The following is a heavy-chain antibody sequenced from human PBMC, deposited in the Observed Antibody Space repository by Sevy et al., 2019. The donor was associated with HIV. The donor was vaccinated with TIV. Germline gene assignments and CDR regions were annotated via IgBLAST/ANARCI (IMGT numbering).Heavy chain of an antibody. CDR2: ISTYNGNT. J-gene: IGHJ6*02. CDR1: GYTFTSYG. Sequence: ASVKVSCKASGYTFTSYGISWVRQAPGQGLEWMGWISTYNGNTNYAQKFQGTVTMTTDTSTSTAYMELRSLRSDDTAVYYCARALGYCNSNSCPGLYGMDVWGQGTTVTVSS. V-gene: IGHV1-18*01. D-gene: IGHD2-2*01. CDR3: ARALGYCNSNSCPGLYGMDV.